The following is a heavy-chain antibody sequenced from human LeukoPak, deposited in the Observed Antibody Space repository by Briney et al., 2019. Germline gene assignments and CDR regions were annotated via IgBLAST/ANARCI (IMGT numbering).Heavy chain of an antibody. Sequence: GGSLRLSCAAYVFTFSSHSMAWVRQAPGKGPEWVSSISSNGGDTYYADSVRGRFTISRDHSENMLHLQMNTLSAEDTAVYYCTRGNPSIAGSRDPFDIWGQGTMVTVSS. CDR3: TRGNPSIAGSRDPFDI. CDR1: VFTFSSHS. J-gene: IGHJ3*02. CDR2: ISSNGGDT. D-gene: IGHD6-6*01. V-gene: IGHV3-23*01.